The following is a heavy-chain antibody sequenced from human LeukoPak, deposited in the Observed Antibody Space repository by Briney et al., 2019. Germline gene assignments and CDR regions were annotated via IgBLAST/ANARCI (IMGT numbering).Heavy chain of an antibody. D-gene: IGHD6-6*01. CDR1: GFTFSSYA. Sequence: QPGGSLRLSRAASGFTFSSYAMSWVRQAPGKGLEWVSAISGSGGGTYYADSVKGRFTISRDNSKNTLYLQMNSLRAEDTAVYYCAKDQKQLIPPFDYWGQGTLVTVSS. J-gene: IGHJ4*02. CDR2: ISGSGGGT. CDR3: AKDQKQLIPPFDY. V-gene: IGHV3-23*01.